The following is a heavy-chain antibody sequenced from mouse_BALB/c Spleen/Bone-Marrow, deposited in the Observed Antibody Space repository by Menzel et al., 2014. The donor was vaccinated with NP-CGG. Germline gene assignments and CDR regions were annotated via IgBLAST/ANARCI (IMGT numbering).Heavy chain of an antibody. J-gene: IGHJ3*01. CDR3: AGSTPLAY. D-gene: IGHD1-1*01. V-gene: IGHV1-80*01. CDR2: IYPGDDDT. Sequence: VKLMESGAELVRPGSSVKISCTASGYAFSRSWMNWVKQRPGQGLEWIGQIYPGDDDTNYSGKFKGRATLTADKSSGTAYMQLSSLTSEDSAVYFCAGSTPLAYWGQGTLVTVSA. CDR1: GYAFSRSW.